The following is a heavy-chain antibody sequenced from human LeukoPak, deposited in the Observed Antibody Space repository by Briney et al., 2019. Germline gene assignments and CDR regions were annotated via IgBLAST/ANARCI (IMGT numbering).Heavy chain of an antibody. Sequence: ASVRVSCKASGGTFSSYAISWVRQAPGQGPEWMGGIIPIFGTANYAQKFQGRVTITTDESTSTAYMELSSLRSEDTAVYYCAREPLEYQLLYDAFDIWGQGTMVTVSS. CDR2: IIPIFGTA. V-gene: IGHV1-69*05. CDR1: GGTFSSYA. CDR3: AREPLEYQLLYDAFDI. J-gene: IGHJ3*02. D-gene: IGHD2-2*02.